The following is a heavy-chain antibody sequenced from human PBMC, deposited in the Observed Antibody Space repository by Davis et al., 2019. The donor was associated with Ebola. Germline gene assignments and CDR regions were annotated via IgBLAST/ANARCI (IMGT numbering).Heavy chain of an antibody. CDR1: GGTFSSYA. D-gene: IGHD6-6*01. J-gene: IGHJ3*02. CDR2: INPSGGST. CDR3: AREASIGAFDI. V-gene: IGHV1-46*01. Sequence: ASVKVSCKASGGTFSSYAISWVRQAPGQGLEWMGIINPSGGSTSYAQKFQGRVTMTRDTSTSTVYMELSSLRSEDTAVYYCAREASIGAFDIWGQGTMVTVSS.